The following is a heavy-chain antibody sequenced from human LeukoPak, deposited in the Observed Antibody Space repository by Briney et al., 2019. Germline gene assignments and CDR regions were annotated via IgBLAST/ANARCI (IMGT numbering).Heavy chain of an antibody. CDR1: GFTFSDYW. CDR3: AKKRAGYTNPYYFDY. D-gene: IGHD3-16*02. CDR2: IYSDVRRI. Sequence: GGSLRLSCAASGFTFSDYWMHWVRQAPGKGLEWVARIYSDVRRIKYADSVKGRFTISRDNAKNTLYLHMNSLRAEDTAVYYCAKKRAGYTNPYYFDYWGQGTLVTVSS. V-gene: IGHV3-74*03. J-gene: IGHJ4*02.